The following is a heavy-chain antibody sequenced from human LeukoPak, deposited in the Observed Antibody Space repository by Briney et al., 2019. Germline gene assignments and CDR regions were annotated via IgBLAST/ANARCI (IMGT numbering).Heavy chain of an antibody. CDR2: ISGSGGST. D-gene: IGHD3-10*01. J-gene: IGHJ4*02. Sequence: PGGSLRLSCAASGFTFSSYSMNWVRRAPGKGLEWVSSISGSGGSTYYADSVKGRFTISRDNSKNTLYLQMNSLRAEDTAVYYCAKDMRITMVRGVICDYWGQGTLVTVSS. V-gene: IGHV3-23*01. CDR1: GFTFSSYS. CDR3: AKDMRITMVRGVICDY.